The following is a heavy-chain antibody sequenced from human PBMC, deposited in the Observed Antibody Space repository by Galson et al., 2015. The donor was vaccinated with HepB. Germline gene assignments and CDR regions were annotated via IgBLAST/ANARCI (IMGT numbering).Heavy chain of an antibody. J-gene: IGHJ6*02. Sequence: SVKVSCKASGGTFSSYTISWVRQAPGQGLEWMGRIIPILGIANYAQKFQGRVTITADKSTSTAYMELSSLRSEDTAVYYCARGGGSSGYYPLGYYGMDVWGQGTTVTVSS. D-gene: IGHD3-22*01. CDR2: IIPILGIA. CDR3: ARGGGSSGYYPLGYYGMDV. CDR1: GGTFSSYT. V-gene: IGHV1-69*02.